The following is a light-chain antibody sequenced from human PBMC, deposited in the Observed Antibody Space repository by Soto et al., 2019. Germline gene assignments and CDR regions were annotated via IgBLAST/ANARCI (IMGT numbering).Light chain of an antibody. CDR2: LGS. CDR3: MQPLQSWT. CDR1: QSLLHSNGYNY. J-gene: IGKJ1*01. Sequence: THSPLSLPVTPGEPASISCRSSQSLLHSNGYNYLDWYLQKPGQSPQLLIYLGSNRASGVPDRFSGSGSGTDFTLKISRVEAEDVGVYYCMQPLQSWTFGQGTKVDIK. V-gene: IGKV2-28*01.